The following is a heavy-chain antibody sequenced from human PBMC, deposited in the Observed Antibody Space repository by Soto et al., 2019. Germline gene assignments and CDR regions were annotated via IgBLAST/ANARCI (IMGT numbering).Heavy chain of an antibody. D-gene: IGHD1-20*01. CDR3: TKNNYWAFDI. V-gene: IGHV3-7*03. J-gene: IGHJ3*02. CDR2: IKQDGSEK. Sequence: LRLSCAASGFTFGSYWMTWVRQAPGKGLEWVANIKQDGSEKYYVDSVKGRFTISRDNAKNSLYLQMNSPRAEDTAVYYCTKNNYWAFDIWGQGTMVTVSS. CDR1: GFTFGSYW.